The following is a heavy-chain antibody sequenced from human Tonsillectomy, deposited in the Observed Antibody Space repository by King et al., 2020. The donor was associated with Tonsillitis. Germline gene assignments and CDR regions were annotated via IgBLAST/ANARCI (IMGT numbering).Heavy chain of an antibody. D-gene: IGHD3-3*01. J-gene: IGHJ4*02. CDR3: ARGEQYYDFWSGYNYFDA. CDR1: GFTFSSYS. CDR2: ITSTTNII. Sequence: VQLVESGGGLVQPGGSLRLSCAASGFTFSSYSMNWVRQAPGKGLEWISYITSTTNIIYYANSVRGRFTISRDNAKNSLYLQMNSLRAEDTAVYFCARGEQYYDFWSGYNYFDAWGLGTLVTVSS. V-gene: IGHV3-48*01.